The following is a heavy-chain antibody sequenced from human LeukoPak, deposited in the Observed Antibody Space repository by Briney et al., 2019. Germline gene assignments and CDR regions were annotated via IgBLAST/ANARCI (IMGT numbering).Heavy chain of an antibody. CDR3: ATRRITMVRGVIGVDY. Sequence: GASVNVSCKASGFTFTSSAVQCGRQARGQRLEWIGWISIARGTTNSAQKFQESVTITRDMSTSTAYMELSSLRSEDTAVYYCATRRITMVRGVIGVDYWGQGTLVTVYS. CDR1: GFTFTSSA. J-gene: IGHJ4*02. V-gene: IGHV1-58*01. D-gene: IGHD3-10*01. CDR2: ISIARGTT.